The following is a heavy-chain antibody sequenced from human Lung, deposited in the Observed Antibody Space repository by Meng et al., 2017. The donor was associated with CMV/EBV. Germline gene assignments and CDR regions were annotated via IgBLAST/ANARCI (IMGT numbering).Heavy chain of an antibody. CDR1: GYTFTSYD. J-gene: IGHJ6*02. CDR3: ARGLNGGLRFLEWLLRPYYYGMDV. D-gene: IGHD3-3*01. CDR2: MNPNSGNT. V-gene: IGHV1-8*01. Sequence: ASVXVSXKASGYTFTSYDINWVRQATGQGLEWMGWMNPNSGNTGYAQKFQGRVTMTRNTSISTAYMELSSLRSEDTAVYYCARGLNGGLRFLEWLLRPYYYGMDVWXQVTXVTVSS.